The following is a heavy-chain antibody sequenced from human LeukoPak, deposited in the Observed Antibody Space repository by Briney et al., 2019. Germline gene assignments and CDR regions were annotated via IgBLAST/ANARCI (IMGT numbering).Heavy chain of an antibody. Sequence: GGSLKLSCAASGFTFSSAAMTWVRQAPGKGLEWVSTITGSDDRTYYADSVKGRFTISRDFFKNTLHLQMNSLRAEDTAVYYCARRLSDYYDSSGYRQFDYWGQGTLVTVSS. V-gene: IGHV3-23*01. CDR1: GFTFSSAA. D-gene: IGHD3-22*01. CDR2: ITGSDDRT. CDR3: ARRLSDYYDSSGYRQFDY. J-gene: IGHJ4*02.